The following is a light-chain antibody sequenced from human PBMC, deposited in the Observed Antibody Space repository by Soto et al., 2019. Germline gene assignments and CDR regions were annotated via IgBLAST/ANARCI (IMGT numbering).Light chain of an antibody. CDR2: DAP. V-gene: IGKV3-11*01. CDR1: QYIYSN. CDR3: QQRGNWPLT. J-gene: IGKJ4*01. Sequence: EIVMTQSPVTLCVSEGERARRPRRASQYIYSNVAWYQHKPGQAPRLLMSDAPNRATGIPARFSGSGSGTDFTLTISSLEPEDFAVYYCQQRGNWPLTFGGGTKVDI.